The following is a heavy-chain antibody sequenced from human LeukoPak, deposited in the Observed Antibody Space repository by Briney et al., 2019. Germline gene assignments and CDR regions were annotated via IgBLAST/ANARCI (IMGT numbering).Heavy chain of an antibody. J-gene: IGHJ4*02. CDR3: AKVGPGAARDY. Sequence: PGGSLRLFCAASGFTFSSYVMSWVRQAPGKGLEWVSAISGSDGNTYYGDSVKGRFTISRDNSRNTLYMQMNSLRAEDTAVYYCAKVGPGAARDYWGQGTLVTVSS. CDR2: ISGSDGNT. V-gene: IGHV3-23*01. D-gene: IGHD5-18*01. CDR1: GFTFSSYV.